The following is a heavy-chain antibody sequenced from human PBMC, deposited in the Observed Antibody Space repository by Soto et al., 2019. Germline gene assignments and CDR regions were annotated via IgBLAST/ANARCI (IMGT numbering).Heavy chain of an antibody. J-gene: IGHJ3*01. Sequence: EVQLVESGGGLVQAGESLRLSCEASGFTFSNYWMHWVRQVPGKGLVWVSRIKGDVSSMNYADSVKGRFTISRENAKNTVFLQVDSLGAEDTAVYYCARGIPGHYGFDVWGQGTMVTVSS. D-gene: IGHD3-10*01. V-gene: IGHV3-74*01. CDR2: IKGDVSSM. CDR1: GFTFSNYW. CDR3: ARGIPGHYGFDV.